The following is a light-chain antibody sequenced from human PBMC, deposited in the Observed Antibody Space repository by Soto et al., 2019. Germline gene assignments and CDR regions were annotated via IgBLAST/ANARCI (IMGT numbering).Light chain of an antibody. CDR2: RNN. CDR1: SSNIGSNY. J-gene: IGLJ2*01. V-gene: IGLV1-47*01. Sequence: QSVLTQPPSASGTPGQRVTISCSGSSSNIGSNYVYWYQQLPGTAPKLLIYRNNQRPSGVPDRFSGSKSGTSASLAISGLXXXXEADYYCAAWDDSLSGPCVVFGGGTKLTVL. CDR3: AAWDDSLSGPCVV.